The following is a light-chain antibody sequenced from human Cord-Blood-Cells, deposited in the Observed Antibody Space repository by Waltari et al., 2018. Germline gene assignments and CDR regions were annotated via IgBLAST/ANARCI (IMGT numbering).Light chain of an antibody. V-gene: IGKV3-15*01. Sequence: EIVMTQSPATLSVSPGERATLSCRASQSVSSNLAWYQQKPGQAPRLLIYGASTKATGIPARFGGNGSRTEFTLTISSLQSEDFAVYDCQQYNNWPPTFGQGTKVEIK. CDR1: QSVSSN. J-gene: IGKJ1*01. CDR3: QQYNNWPPT. CDR2: GAS.